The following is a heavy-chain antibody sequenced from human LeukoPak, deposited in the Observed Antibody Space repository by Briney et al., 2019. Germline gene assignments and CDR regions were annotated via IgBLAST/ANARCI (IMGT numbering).Heavy chain of an antibody. D-gene: IGHD5-12*01. Sequence: PGGSLRLSCAASGFTFSSYAMHWVRQAPGKGLEYVSAISSNGGSTYYANSVKGRFTISRDNSKNTLYLQMNSLRAEDTAVYYCARDPWTNSDYDGFDYWGQGTLVTVSS. V-gene: IGHV3-64*01. CDR1: GFTFSSYA. J-gene: IGHJ4*02. CDR2: ISSNGGST. CDR3: ARDPWTNSDYDGFDY.